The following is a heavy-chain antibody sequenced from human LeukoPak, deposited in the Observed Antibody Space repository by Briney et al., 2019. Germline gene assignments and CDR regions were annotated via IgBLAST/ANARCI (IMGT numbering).Heavy chain of an antibody. D-gene: IGHD2-21*02. J-gene: IGHJ4*02. Sequence: SVKVSCKASGGTFSSYAISWVRQAPGQGLEWMGGIIPIFGTANYAQKFQGRVTITTDESTSTAYMELSSLRSDDTAVYYCARATLRDCGADCYSRGKYYFDYWGQGTLVTVSS. CDR2: IIPIFGTA. CDR3: ARATLRDCGADCYSRGKYYFDY. CDR1: GGTFSSYA. V-gene: IGHV1-69*05.